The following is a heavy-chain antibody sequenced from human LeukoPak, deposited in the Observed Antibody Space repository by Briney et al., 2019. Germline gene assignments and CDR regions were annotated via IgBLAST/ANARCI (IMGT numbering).Heavy chain of an antibody. V-gene: IGHV1-2*02. D-gene: IGHD6-13*01. J-gene: IGHJ3*02. CDR1: GYTFTGYY. Sequence: ASVKVSCKASGYTFTGYYMHWVRQAPGQGLEWMGWINPNSGGTNYAQKFQGRVTMTRDTSISTAYMELSRLRSDDTAVYYCARDNVAAAGLDAFDIWGQGTMVTVSS. CDR2: INPNSGGT. CDR3: ARDNVAAAGLDAFDI.